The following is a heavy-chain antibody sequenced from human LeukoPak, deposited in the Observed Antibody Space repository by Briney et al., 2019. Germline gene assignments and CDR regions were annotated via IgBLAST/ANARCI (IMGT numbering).Heavy chain of an antibody. Sequence: SETLSLTCTVSGGSISSYYWSWIRQPPGKGLEWIGYIYYSGSTNYNPSLKSRVTISVDTSKNQFSLKLSSVTAADTAVYYCARRESFLFDIWGQGTMVTVSS. D-gene: IGHD2/OR15-2a*01. CDR3: ARRESFLFDI. CDR1: GGSISSYY. V-gene: IGHV4-59*08. J-gene: IGHJ3*02. CDR2: IYYSGST.